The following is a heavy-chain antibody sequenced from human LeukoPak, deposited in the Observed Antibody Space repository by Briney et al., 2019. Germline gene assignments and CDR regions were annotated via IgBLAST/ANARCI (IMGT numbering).Heavy chain of an antibody. CDR3: AKSSYGSGPYYYGMDV. Sequence: PGGSLRLSCSASGFPFSSYAMHWVRQAPGKGPEWVSAISAEGGSTYYADSVKGRFFISRDTSKNTLYLQMNSLRVEDTAVYYCAKSSYGSGPYYYGMDVWGQGTTVTVSS. V-gene: IGHV3-23*01. CDR2: ISAEGGST. CDR1: GFPFSSYA. D-gene: IGHD3-10*01. J-gene: IGHJ6*02.